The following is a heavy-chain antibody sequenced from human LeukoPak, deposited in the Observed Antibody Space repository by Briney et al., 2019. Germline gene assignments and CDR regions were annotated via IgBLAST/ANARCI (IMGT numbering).Heavy chain of an antibody. Sequence: PSGTLSLTCAVSGGSISSSNWWSWVRQPPGKGLEWIGEIYHSGSTNYNPSLKSRVTISVDKSKNQFSLKLSSVTAADTAVYYCARHISGAGEIDYFDYWGQGTLVTVSS. CDR1: GGSISSSNW. D-gene: IGHD7-27*01. V-gene: IGHV4-4*02. CDR3: ARHISGAGEIDYFDY. J-gene: IGHJ4*02. CDR2: IYHSGST.